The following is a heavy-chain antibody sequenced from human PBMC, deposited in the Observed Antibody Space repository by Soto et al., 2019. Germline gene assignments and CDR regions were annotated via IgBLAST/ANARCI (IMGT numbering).Heavy chain of an antibody. D-gene: IGHD3-10*01. CDR1: GFTFSDYY. CDR3: ASGDYYGSGMHSGFDY. V-gene: IGHV3-11*01. Sequence: GGSLRLSCAASGFTFSDYYMSWIRQAPGKGLEWVSYISSSGSTIYYADSVKGRFTISRDNAKNSLYLQMNSLRAEDTAVYYCASGDYYGSGMHSGFDYWGQGTLVTVSS. CDR2: ISSSGSTI. J-gene: IGHJ4*02.